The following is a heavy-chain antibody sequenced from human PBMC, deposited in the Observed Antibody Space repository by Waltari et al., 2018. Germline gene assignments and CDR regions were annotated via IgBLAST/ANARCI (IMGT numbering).Heavy chain of an antibody. J-gene: IGHJ4*02. Sequence: EVQILESGGGLVQPGGSLRLSCAASGFTFSADTMNWVRQAPGKGPEWVSSISGSSVSTYYADSVQGRFTISRDNSKNTMYLQMNSLRAEDSAVYYCAKDRSGSYYLGDSWGQGTLVTVSS. V-gene: IGHV3-23*01. D-gene: IGHD1-26*01. CDR2: ISGSSVST. CDR1: GFTFSADT. CDR3: AKDRSGSYYLGDS.